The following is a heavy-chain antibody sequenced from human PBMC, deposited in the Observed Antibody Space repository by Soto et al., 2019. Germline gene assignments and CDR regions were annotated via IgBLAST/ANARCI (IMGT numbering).Heavy chain of an antibody. CDR3: ARGQPTRYYDSSGYRDS. Sequence: PSETLSLTCAVYGGSFSGYYWSWIRQPPGKGLEWIGEINHSGSTNYNPSLKSRVTISVDTSKNQFSLKLSSVTAADTAVYYCARGQPTRYYDSSGYRDSWGQGTLVTVSS. J-gene: IGHJ4*02. CDR1: GGSFSGYY. V-gene: IGHV4-34*01. CDR2: INHSGST. D-gene: IGHD3-22*01.